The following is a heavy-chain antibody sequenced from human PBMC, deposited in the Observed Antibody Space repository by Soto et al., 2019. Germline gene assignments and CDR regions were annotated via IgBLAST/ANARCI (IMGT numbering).Heavy chain of an antibody. CDR3: ARGGRGYYYVDV. Sequence: EVQLVESGGGLVQPGGSLRLSCEASGFTFSDYWIHWVRQAPGKGLVWLSRIKGDASSTNYEDSVMGRCTVSRDNARNTVYLQMNSLRAEDTAIYYCARGGRGYYYVDVWGEVITVAVSS. J-gene: IGHJ6*03. CDR1: GFTFSDYW. CDR2: IKGDASST. V-gene: IGHV3-74*01.